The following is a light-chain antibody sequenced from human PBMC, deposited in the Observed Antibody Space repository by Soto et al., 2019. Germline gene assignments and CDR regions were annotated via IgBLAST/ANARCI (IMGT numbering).Light chain of an antibody. CDR3: QPYHTTRSGSVV. V-gene: IGLV1-40*01. Sequence: QAVVTQPPSVSGAPGQRVTISCTGSSSNIGAGYDVHWYQQLPGTAPKLLIYGNSNRPSGVPDRFSGSKSGTSASLAITGLEAGDGVDYTAQPYHTTRSGSVVFGGGPQLPV. CDR1: SSNIGAGYD. J-gene: IGLJ2*01. CDR2: GNS.